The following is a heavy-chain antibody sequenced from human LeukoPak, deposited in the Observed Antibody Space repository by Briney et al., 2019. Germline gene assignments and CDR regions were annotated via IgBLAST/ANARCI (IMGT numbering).Heavy chain of an antibody. D-gene: IGHD3-10*01. J-gene: IGHJ4*02. CDR1: GYTLTELS. CDR2: FDPEDGET. Sequence: ASVKVSCKVSGYTLTELSMHWVRQAPGKGLEWMGGFDPEDGETIYAQKFQGRVTMTEDTSTDTAYMELTRLRSDDTAVYYCTKGGIHGSGSYYDYWGQGTLVTVSS. V-gene: IGHV1-24*01. CDR3: TKGGIHGSGSYYDY.